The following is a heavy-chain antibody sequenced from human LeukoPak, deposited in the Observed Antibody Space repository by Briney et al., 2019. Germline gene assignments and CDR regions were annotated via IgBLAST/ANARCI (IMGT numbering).Heavy chain of an antibody. J-gene: IGHJ4*02. CDR3: ARDPGYSNSPYYLDY. V-gene: IGHV3-21*01. D-gene: IGHD5-12*01. CDR1: GFTFKTYS. Sequence: GGSLRLSCVVSGFTFKTYSMNWVRQAPGKGLEWVSSISSGGTYVDYADSVKGRFTISRDNAKNSLYLQMNSLRAEDTAVFYCARDPGYSNSPYYLDYWGQGTLVTVSS. CDR2: ISSGGTYV.